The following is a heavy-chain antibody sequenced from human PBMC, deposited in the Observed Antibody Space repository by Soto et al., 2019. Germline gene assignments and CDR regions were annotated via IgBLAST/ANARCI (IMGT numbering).Heavy chain of an antibody. D-gene: IGHD2-21*02. V-gene: IGHV5-51*01. CDR2: SYPGDPDT. CDR1: GYPYTDYW. Sequence: GEYLKISCKGSGYPYTDYWIGRVRQPPATSMGLMGISYPGDPDTKYTRSCQGHGTVSVDKSTNPAYLCYDTLGDSDTSMYYCARHTSNFRSCYYSMDVWGQGTTVTVSS. J-gene: IGHJ6*02. CDR3: ARHTSNFRSCYYSMDV.